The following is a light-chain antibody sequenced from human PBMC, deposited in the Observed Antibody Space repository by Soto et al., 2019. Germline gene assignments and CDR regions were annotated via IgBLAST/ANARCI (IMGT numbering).Light chain of an antibody. V-gene: IGKV1-5*03. CDR3: QHYDSYSGT. J-gene: IGKJ3*01. Sequence: DIQMTQSPSTLSASVGDTVTITCRASQSSNSWLAWYQQKPWKAPRLLIYRASSLEGVVPSMFSGSGSGAEFTLTISSLQPDDFATYYCQHYDSYSGTFGHGTKVDIK. CDR2: RAS. CDR1: QSSNSW.